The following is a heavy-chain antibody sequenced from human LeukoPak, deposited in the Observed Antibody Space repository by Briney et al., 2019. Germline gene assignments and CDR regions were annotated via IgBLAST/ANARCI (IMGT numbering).Heavy chain of an antibody. CDR3: ATMLYCSGGSCYQPGDYYYYYMDV. CDR1: GGTFSSFA. CDR2: IIPIFGTA. J-gene: IGHJ6*03. V-gene: IGHV1-69*05. D-gene: IGHD2-15*01. Sequence: SVKVSCKASGGTFSSFAISWVRQAPGQGLEWMGGIIPIFGTANYAQKFQGRVTITTDESTSTAYMELSSLRSEDTAVYYCATMLYCSGGSCYQPGDYYYYYMDVWGKGTTVTVSS.